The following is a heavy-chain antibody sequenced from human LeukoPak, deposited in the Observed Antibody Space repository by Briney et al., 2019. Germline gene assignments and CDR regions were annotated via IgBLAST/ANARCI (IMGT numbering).Heavy chain of an antibody. J-gene: IGHJ4*02. V-gene: IGHV3-23*01. D-gene: IGHD2-15*01. CDR1: GFTFSSYA. CDR2: ISVSGNT. Sequence: PGRSLRLSCAASGFTFSSYAMSWVRQGPGKGLEWVSAISVSGNTYHADSVKGRFTISRDSSKNTLYLQMNSLRAEDAAVYYCAKAPVTTCSGAYCYPFDYWGQGTLATVSS. CDR3: AKAPVTTCSGAYCYPFDY.